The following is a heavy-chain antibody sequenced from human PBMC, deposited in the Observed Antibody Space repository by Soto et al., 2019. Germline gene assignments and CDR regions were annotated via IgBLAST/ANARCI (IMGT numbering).Heavy chain of an antibody. Sequence: QVQLQESGPGLVKPSETLSLTCTVSGGSISSYYWSWIRQPPGKGLEWIGYIYYSGSTNYNPSLKSRFTTSVDTSKNQFSLKLSSVTAADTAVYYCARDYHSGGAFDIWGQGTMVTVSS. CDR3: ARDYHSGGAFDI. J-gene: IGHJ3*02. CDR1: GGSISSYY. V-gene: IGHV4-59*01. CDR2: IYYSGST. D-gene: IGHD6-19*01.